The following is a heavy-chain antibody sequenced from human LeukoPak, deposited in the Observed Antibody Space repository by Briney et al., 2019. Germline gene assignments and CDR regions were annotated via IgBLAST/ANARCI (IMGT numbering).Heavy chain of an antibody. CDR1: GGSMTDYY. J-gene: IGHJ4*02. D-gene: IGHD1-26*01. CDR2: IFYSGDS. V-gene: IGHV4-59*08. Sequence: SETLSLTCTVSGGSMTDYYWSWIRQPPGKGLEWIGYIFYSGDSNCNPSLKSRVSVLVDTSKNQVSLKLDSVTAADTAVYYCARQPYMLGAYYFDYWGQGTLVTVSS. CDR3: ARQPYMLGAYYFDY.